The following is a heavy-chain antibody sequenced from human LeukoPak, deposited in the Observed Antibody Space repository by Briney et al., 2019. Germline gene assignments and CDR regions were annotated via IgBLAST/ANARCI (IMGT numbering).Heavy chain of an antibody. D-gene: IGHD3-3*01. V-gene: IGHV3-21*01. Sequence: GGSLRLSCAASGFTSSSYSMNWVRQAPGKGLEWVSSISSSSSYIYYADSVKGRFTISRDNAKNSLYLQMNSLRAEDTAVYYCARDGSGYFIVSFPGYWGRGTLVTVSS. CDR1: GFTSSSYS. CDR3: ARDGSGYFIVSFPGY. J-gene: IGHJ4*02. CDR2: ISSSSSYI.